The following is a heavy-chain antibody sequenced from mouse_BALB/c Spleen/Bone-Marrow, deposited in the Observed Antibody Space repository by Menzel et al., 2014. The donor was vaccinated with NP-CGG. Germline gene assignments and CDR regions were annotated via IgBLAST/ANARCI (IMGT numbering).Heavy chain of an antibody. J-gene: IGHJ4*01. V-gene: IGHV1-9*01. CDR1: GYTFTNYW. CDR2: ILPGRGSP. CDR3: ARKGALRAMDY. Sequence: QVQLQQSGAELMRPGASVKISCKASGYTFTNYWIDWVKRRPGHGLEWIGEILPGRGSPNYNEKFKGKATFALDTSSNTSYMQLSSLTSEDSAVYYCARKGALRAMDYWGQGSSVTVSS.